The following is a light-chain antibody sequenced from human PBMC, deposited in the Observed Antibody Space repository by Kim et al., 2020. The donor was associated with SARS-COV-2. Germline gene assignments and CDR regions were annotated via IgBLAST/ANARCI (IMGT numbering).Light chain of an antibody. J-gene: IGKJ2*01. CDR1: QSVTSSY. CDR3: HQYDTSHT. Sequence: IVLTQSPDSLSLSPGDRVTLSCRASQSVTSSYLDWYQQKPGQAPRLLIYSASSRATGIPDRFSGSGSGTDFTLTISGLEPEDFAVYYCHQYDTSHTFGQGTKLEIK. CDR2: SAS. V-gene: IGKV3-20*01.